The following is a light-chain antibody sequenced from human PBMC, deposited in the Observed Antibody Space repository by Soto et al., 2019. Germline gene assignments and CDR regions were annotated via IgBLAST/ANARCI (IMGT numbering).Light chain of an antibody. Sequence: QSVLTQPRSVSGSPGQSLTISCTGTNSDVDDYRYVSWYQQFPGKAPKLVIYGVNQRPSGVPNRFSASNSDNTASLTISGLQAEDEADYYCCSYVTTTEIFGTGTKVTVL. CDR3: CSYVTTTEI. J-gene: IGLJ1*01. CDR1: NSDVDDYRY. V-gene: IGLV2-11*01. CDR2: GVN.